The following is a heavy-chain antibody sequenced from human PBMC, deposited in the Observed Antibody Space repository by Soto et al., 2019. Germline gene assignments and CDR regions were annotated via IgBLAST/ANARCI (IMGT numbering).Heavy chain of an antibody. CDR1: GGTFSSYA. D-gene: IGHD2-2*01. Sequence: PSVKVSCKASGGTFSSYAISWVRQAPGQGLEWMGGIIPIFGTANYAQKFQGRVTITADESTSTAYMELSSLRSEDTAVYYCARDITPVPAGGDYYYYYGMDVWGQGTTVTVSS. CDR3: ARDITPVPAGGDYYYYYGMDV. J-gene: IGHJ6*02. V-gene: IGHV1-69*13. CDR2: IIPIFGTA.